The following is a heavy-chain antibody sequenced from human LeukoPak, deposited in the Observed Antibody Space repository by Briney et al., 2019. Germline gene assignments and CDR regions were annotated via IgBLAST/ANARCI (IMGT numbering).Heavy chain of an antibody. J-gene: IGHJ3*02. CDR1: GFTFRTYG. CDR3: ARDQHAFDI. V-gene: IGHV3-30*03. CDR2: ISYDGSNK. Sequence: PGGSLRLSCAASGFTFRTYGMHWVRQAPGKGLEWVAVISYDGSNKYYADSVKGRFTISRDNSKNTLYLQVNSLRAEDTAVYYCARDQHAFDIWGQGTMVTVSS.